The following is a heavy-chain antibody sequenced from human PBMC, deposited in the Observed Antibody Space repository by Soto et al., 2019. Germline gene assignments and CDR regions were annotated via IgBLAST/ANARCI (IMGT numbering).Heavy chain of an antibody. J-gene: IGHJ6*03. V-gene: IGHV1-18*01. Sequence: ASVKVSCKASGYTFTSYGISWVRQAPGQGLEWMGWISAYNGNTNYAQKLQGRVTMTTDTSTSTAYMELRSLRSDDTAVYYCARVKEARGVIPDYYYMDVWGKGTTVTSP. CDR3: ARVKEARGVIPDYYYMDV. CDR2: ISAYNGNT. D-gene: IGHD3-10*01. CDR1: GYTFTSYG.